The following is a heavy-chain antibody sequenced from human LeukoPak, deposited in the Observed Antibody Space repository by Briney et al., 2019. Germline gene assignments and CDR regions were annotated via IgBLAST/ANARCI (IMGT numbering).Heavy chain of an antibody. J-gene: IGHJ6*04. V-gene: IGHV3-74*01. CDR3: ASQYSSSWYPHYYYYGMDV. Sequence: PGGSLRLSCAASGITFGNNWMHWVRQGPGKGLVWISRINSDGGGAIYADSVKGRFTVSRDNAKNTLYLQMNSQRAEDTAVYYCASQYSSSWYPHYYYYGMDVWGKGTTVTVSS. D-gene: IGHD6-13*01. CDR1: GITFGNNW. CDR2: INSDGGGA.